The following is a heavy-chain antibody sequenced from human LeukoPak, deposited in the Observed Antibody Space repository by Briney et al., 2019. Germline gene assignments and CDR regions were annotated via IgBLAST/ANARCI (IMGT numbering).Heavy chain of an antibody. D-gene: IGHD1-26*01. CDR3: ARYITVGATYQHFDY. Sequence: GASVTVSCKASGYTFTGYYMHWVRQAPGQGLEWMGRINPNSGGTNYAQKFQGRVTMTRDTSISTAYMELSWLRSDDTAVYYCARYITVGATYQHFDYWGQGALVTVSS. CDR1: GYTFTGYY. V-gene: IGHV1-2*06. CDR2: INPNSGGT. J-gene: IGHJ4*02.